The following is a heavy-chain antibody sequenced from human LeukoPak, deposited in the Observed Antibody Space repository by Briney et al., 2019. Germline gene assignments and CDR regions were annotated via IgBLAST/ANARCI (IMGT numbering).Heavy chain of an antibody. CDR3: ARGRYYDFWSGYYPRSYFDY. CDR2: IYTTGST. D-gene: IGHD3-3*01. Sequence: SQTLSLTCTVSGGSISSRSYYWTWIRQPAGKGLEWIGRIYTTGSTNYNPSLKSRVTISVDTSKNQFSLKLSSVTAADTAVYYCARGRYYDFWSGYYPRSYFDYWGQGTLVTVSS. V-gene: IGHV4-61*02. CDR1: GGSISSRSYY. J-gene: IGHJ4*02.